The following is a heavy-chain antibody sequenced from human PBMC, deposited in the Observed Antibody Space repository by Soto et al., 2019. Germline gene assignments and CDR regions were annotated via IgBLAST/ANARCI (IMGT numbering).Heavy chain of an antibody. CDR1: GFPFSSYW. V-gene: IGHV3-7*01. CDR2: IKPDGSEK. D-gene: IGHD3-22*01. J-gene: IGHJ4*02. Sequence: EVQLVDSGGDLVQPGEYLRLSCAASGFPFSSYWMSWVRQAPGKGLEWVANIKPDGSEKYYVDSVKGRFTISRDNAKTSLSLQMNCLRAEDSALYFCVRGGYFFNDWGQGTLVTVSS. CDR3: VRGGYFFND.